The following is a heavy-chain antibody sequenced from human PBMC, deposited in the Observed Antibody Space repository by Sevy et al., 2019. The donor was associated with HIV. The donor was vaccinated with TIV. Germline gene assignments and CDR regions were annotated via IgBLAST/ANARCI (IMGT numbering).Heavy chain of an antibody. CDR1: GFVFSSYA. CDR3: ARLRFLEWLSSAAFDI. CDR2: IAYDGSNK. Sequence: GGSLRLSCTASGFVFSSYAMHWVRQAPGKGLEWVAFIAYDGSNKNYADSVKGGFTLSRDNSKNTLYLQMNSLGAEDTAVYYCARLRFLEWLSSAAFDIWGQGTMVTVSS. V-gene: IGHV3-30*04. J-gene: IGHJ3*02. D-gene: IGHD3-3*01.